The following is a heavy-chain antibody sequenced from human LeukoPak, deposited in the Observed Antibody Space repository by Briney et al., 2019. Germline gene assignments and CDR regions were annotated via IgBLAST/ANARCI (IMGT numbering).Heavy chain of an antibody. J-gene: IGHJ4*02. V-gene: IGHV1-18*01. Sequence: ASVKVSCKTSGHSSSSFSVAWVRQAPGQGLEWMAWIIPYNSNSRYAENFQGRVTVTADTSTNTVYMDLKSLRSDDTAVYYCAGEATHSNFVYDSWGQGTLVTVSS. D-gene: IGHD4-11*01. CDR2: IIPYNSNS. CDR3: AGEATHSNFVYDS. CDR1: GHSSSSFS.